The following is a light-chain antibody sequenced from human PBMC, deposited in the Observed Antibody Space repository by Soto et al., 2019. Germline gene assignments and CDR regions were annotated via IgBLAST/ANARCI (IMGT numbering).Light chain of an antibody. V-gene: IGKV1-12*01. CDR3: QPANSFPLP. CDR1: QDVSSW. Sequence: DIQVTQSPSSVSASVGDRVTITCRTSQDVSSWLAWYQQKPGKAPALLIYSASTLQTGVPSRFSGSGSGTDFPLTISSLQPEDFATYYCQPANSFPLPFGGGTKVEIK. J-gene: IGKJ4*01. CDR2: SAS.